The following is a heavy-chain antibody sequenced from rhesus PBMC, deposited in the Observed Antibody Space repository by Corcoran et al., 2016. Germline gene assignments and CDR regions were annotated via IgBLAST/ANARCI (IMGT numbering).Heavy chain of an antibody. Sequence: EVQLAESGGGLVQPGGSLRLSCAASGFTVSRSWMSWGRQAPGKGLEWLSDIYGSTMYYGDSVKGRFTISRDNAKNSLYLQMNSLRAEDTAVYYCTRIRPAYFDYWGQGVLVTVSS. D-gene: IGHD3-22*01. V-gene: IGHV3-11*01. CDR1: GFTVSRSW. CDR2: IYGSTM. J-gene: IGHJ4*01. CDR3: TRIRPAYFDY.